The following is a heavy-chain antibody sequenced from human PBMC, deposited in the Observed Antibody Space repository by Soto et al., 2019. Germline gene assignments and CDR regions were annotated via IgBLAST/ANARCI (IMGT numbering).Heavy chain of an antibody. D-gene: IGHD4-17*01. J-gene: IGHJ4*02. V-gene: IGHV5-51*01. CDR3: ARLDYAYYYFDY. Sequence: PGESLKISCKGSANSFTGYWMGWVRQMPGKGLEWMGIIYPGDSDTRYSPSFQGQVTISADKSISTAYLQWSSLKASDTAMYYCARLDYAYYYFDYWGQGTLVTVSS. CDR1: ANSFTGYW. CDR2: IYPGDSDT.